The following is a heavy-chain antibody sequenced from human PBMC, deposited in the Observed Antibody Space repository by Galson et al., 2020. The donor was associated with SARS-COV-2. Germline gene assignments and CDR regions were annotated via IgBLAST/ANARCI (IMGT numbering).Heavy chain of an antibody. Sequence: SETLSLTCTVSGGSISSSSYYWGWIRQPPGKGLEWIGSIYYSGSTYYNPSLKSRVTISVDTSKNQFSLKLSSVTAADTAVYYCARLLDGGYCSSTSCYTDGYFDYWGQGTLVTVSS. V-gene: IGHV4-39*01. J-gene: IGHJ4*02. CDR1: GGSISSSSYY. CDR2: IYYSGST. D-gene: IGHD2-2*02. CDR3: ARLLDGGYCSSTSCYTDGYFDY.